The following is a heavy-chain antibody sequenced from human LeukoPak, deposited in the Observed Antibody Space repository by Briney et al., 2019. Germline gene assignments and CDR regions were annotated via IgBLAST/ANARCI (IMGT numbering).Heavy chain of an antibody. V-gene: IGHV4-59*01. Sequence: SETLSLTCTVSGGSISNFYWSWIRQPPGKGLEWIGYMYNGGSTNYNPSLKSRVTISVDTSKNQFSLKLSSVTAADKAVYYCARRSFEYSSTGDFDYWGQGTLVTVSS. D-gene: IGHD6-6*01. CDR2: MYNGGST. CDR3: ARRSFEYSSTGDFDY. CDR1: GGSISNFY. J-gene: IGHJ4*02.